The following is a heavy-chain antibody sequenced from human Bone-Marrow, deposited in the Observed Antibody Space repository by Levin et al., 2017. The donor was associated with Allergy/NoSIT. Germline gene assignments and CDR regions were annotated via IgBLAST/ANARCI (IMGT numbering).Heavy chain of an antibody. J-gene: IGHJ6*02. CDR2: ISYDGSNK. Sequence: GGSLRLSCAASGFTFSSYAMHWVRQAPGKGLEWVAVISYDGSNKYYADSVKGRFTISRDNAKNTLYLQMNSRRAEDTAVYYCARDPGFGGGYVVVWGMGMDGWGQGTTVTVSS. V-gene: IGHV3-30*04. CDR1: GFTFSSYA. D-gene: IGHD3-16*01. CDR3: ARDPGFGGGYVVVWGMGMDG.